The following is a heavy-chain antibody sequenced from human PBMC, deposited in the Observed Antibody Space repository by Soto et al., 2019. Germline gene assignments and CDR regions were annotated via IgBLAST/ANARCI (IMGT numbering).Heavy chain of an antibody. Sequence: PGGSMRLSCAASGFTFSGYAMHWVRQYPGKGLEWVAVISYDGSNKYYADSVKGRFTISRDNSKNTLYLQMNSLRAEDTAVYYCARERAPANFWSGPLDYWGQGTLVTVSS. V-gene: IGHV3-30-3*01. CDR1: GFTFSGYA. J-gene: IGHJ4*02. CDR3: ARERAPANFWSGPLDY. CDR2: ISYDGSNK. D-gene: IGHD3-3*01.